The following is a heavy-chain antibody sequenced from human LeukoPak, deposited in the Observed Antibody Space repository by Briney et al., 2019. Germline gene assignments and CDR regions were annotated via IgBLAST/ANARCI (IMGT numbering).Heavy chain of an antibody. CDR3: AAHCSGGSCYPNWFDP. J-gene: IGHJ5*02. CDR2: ISAYNGNT. V-gene: IGHV1-18*01. D-gene: IGHD2-15*01. Sequence: GESLKVSCKASGYTFTSYGISWVRQAPGQGLEWMGWISAYNGNTNYAQKLQGRVTMTTDTSTSTAYMELRSLRSDDTAVYYCAAHCSGGSCYPNWFDPWGQGTLVTVSS. CDR1: GYTFTSYG.